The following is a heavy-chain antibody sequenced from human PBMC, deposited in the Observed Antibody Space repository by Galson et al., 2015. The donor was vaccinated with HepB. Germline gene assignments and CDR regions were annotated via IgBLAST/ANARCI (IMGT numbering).Heavy chain of an antibody. D-gene: IGHD2-21*02. Sequence: SLRLSCAGSGVTFRSYVIHGVRQAPGKGLKWLAVISAHGSHSYYADSVKGRFTISRDNPKNTLYLQMTSLRAEDTAVYYCARDRSSGGDCLDHWGQGTLVTVSS. V-gene: IGHV3-33*05. J-gene: IGHJ4*02. CDR2: ISAHGSHS. CDR3: ARDRSSGGDCLDH. CDR1: GVTFRSYV.